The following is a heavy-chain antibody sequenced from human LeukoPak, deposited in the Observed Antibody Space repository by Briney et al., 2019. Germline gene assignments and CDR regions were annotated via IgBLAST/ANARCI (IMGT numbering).Heavy chain of an antibody. D-gene: IGHD2-2*01. Sequence: SQTLSLTYTVSGGSISSGGYYWSWIRQHPGKGLEWIGYIYYSGSTYYNSSLKSRVTISVDTSKNQFSLKLSSVTAADTAVYYCARDFRAYCSSTSCATYYYYYGMDVWGQGTTVTVSS. CDR2: IYYSGST. CDR3: ARDFRAYCSSTSCATYYYYYGMDV. CDR1: GGSISSGGYY. V-gene: IGHV4-31*03. J-gene: IGHJ6*02.